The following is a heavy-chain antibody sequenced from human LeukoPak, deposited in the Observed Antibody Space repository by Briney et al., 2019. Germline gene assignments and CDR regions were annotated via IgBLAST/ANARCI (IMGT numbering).Heavy chain of an antibody. V-gene: IGHV1-69*06. J-gene: IGHJ6*02. CDR1: GGTFSSYA. Sequence: ASVKVSCKASGGTFSSYAISWVRQAPGQGLEWMGGIIPIFGTANYAQKFQGRVTITADKSTSTAYMELSSLRSEDTAVYYCARDPDSSSWAVQFYYGMDVWGQGTTVTVSS. CDR2: IIPIFGTA. CDR3: ARDPDSSSWAVQFYYGMDV. D-gene: IGHD6-13*01.